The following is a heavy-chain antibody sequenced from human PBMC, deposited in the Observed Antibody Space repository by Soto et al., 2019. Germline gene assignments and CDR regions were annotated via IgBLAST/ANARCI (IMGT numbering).Heavy chain of an antibody. V-gene: IGHV5-10-1*01. J-gene: IGHJ6*02. Sequence: GESLKSSGKGSGYSFTSYWISWVRQMPGKGREWMGRIDPSDSYTNYSPSFQGHVTISADKSLSTAYLQWSSLRASDTAMYSCARPSIGTDYYGMDVWGQGTTVTVSS. CDR1: GYSFTSYW. CDR2: IDPSDSYT. CDR3: ARPSIGTDYYGMDV. D-gene: IGHD1-26*01.